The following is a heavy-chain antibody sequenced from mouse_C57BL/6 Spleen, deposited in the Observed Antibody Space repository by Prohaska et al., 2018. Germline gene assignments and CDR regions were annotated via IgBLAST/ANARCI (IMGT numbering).Heavy chain of an antibody. V-gene: IGHV7-3*01. CDR3: GRYNGGFAY. CDR1: GFTFTDYY. Sequence: EVKLVESGGGLVQPGGSLSLSCAASGFTFTDYYMSWVRQPPGKALELLWFIRNKAYGYTTEYSASVKGRFTISRDNSQSILYRQMNALRAEDSATYYCGRYNGGFAYWGQATLLTVSA. CDR2: IRNKAYGYTT. J-gene: IGHJ3*01.